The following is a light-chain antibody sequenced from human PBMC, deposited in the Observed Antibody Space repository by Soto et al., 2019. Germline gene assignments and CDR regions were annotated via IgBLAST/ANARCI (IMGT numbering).Light chain of an antibody. J-gene: IGKJ1*01. CDR3: LQHNSYPRT. CDR2: AVS. V-gene: IGKV1-17*01. CDR1: QGIRND. Sequence: DIQMTQSPSSLSASVGDRVTITCRTSQGIRNDLDWYQQKPGKAPKRLIYAVSSLQSGVPSRFSGSGSGTELTLTISSLQPEDFATYYCLQHNSYPRTFGQGTNVEIK.